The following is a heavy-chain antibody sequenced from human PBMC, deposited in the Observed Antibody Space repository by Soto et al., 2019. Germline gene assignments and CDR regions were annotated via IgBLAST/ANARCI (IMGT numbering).Heavy chain of an antibody. CDR3: ARDPGYSYGYN. Sequence: QVQLVQSGAEVKKPGASVKVSCKASGYTFISYAMNWVRQAPGQRLEWMGWINAGNGNTKYSQKFQGRVTITTDTSASTGYMELSSLRSEDTAVYYLARDPGYSYGYNWGQGTLVTVSS. D-gene: IGHD5-18*01. CDR2: INAGNGNT. V-gene: IGHV1-3*01. J-gene: IGHJ4*02. CDR1: GYTFISYA.